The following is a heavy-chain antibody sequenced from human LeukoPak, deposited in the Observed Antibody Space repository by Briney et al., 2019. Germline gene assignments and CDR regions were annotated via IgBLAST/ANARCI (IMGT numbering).Heavy chain of an antibody. CDR1: GFTFSIYW. D-gene: IGHD3-16*02. V-gene: IGHV3-7*01. CDR3: ARDIYDYVWGSYRPPFDY. CDR2: IKKEGSEK. J-gene: IGHJ4*02. Sequence: GGSLTLSCPASGFTFSIYWMSCVRQAPGKGLEWVPNIKKEGSEKYYVDSVKGRFNISRDNAKNALYLQMNSLRAEDTAVYYCARDIYDYVWGSYRPPFDYWGQGTLVTVSS.